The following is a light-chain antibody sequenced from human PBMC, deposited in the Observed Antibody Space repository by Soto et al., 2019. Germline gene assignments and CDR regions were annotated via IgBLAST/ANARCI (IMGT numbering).Light chain of an antibody. CDR3: QQRFSWPLT. V-gene: IGKV3-11*01. Sequence: EIVLTQSPATLSLSPGERATLSCRASQSVSNYLAWYQQKPGQVPRLLIYEASNRATGIPVRFSGSGSGTDFTLTISSLEPEDFALYYCQQRFSWPLTFGGGTKVDIK. CDR2: EAS. J-gene: IGKJ4*01. CDR1: QSVSNY.